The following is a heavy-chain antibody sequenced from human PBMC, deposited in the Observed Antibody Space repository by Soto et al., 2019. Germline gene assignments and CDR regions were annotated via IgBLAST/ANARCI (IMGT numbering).Heavy chain of an antibody. CDR1: AFSFSVYP. D-gene: IGHD6-13*01. J-gene: IGHJ6*02. V-gene: IGHV3-30*04. CDR3: ANLLNVAAAGTPNYYGVDV. Sequence: VQLVESGGGVVRPGRSLRLSCAASAFSFSVYPMNWVRQAPGKGLEWVEFISFDGSKTYYSDSVKGRFTISRDNSKNTVSLQMNNLRPGDAAVYHCANLLNVAAAGTPNYYGVDVWGQGTTVTVS. CDR2: ISFDGSKT.